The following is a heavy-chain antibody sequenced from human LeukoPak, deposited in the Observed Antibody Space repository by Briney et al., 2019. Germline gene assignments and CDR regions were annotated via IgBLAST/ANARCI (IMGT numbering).Heavy chain of an antibody. CDR2: ISAYNGNT. Sequence: ASVKVSCKASGYTFTSYGISWVRQAPGQGLEWMGWISAYNGNTNYAQKFQGRVTITRDTSASTAYMELSSLRSEDTAVYYCARDYGVRREVDYFDYWGQGTLVTVFS. J-gene: IGHJ4*02. D-gene: IGHD3-10*01. CDR1: GYTFTSYG. V-gene: IGHV1-18*01. CDR3: ARDYGVRREVDYFDY.